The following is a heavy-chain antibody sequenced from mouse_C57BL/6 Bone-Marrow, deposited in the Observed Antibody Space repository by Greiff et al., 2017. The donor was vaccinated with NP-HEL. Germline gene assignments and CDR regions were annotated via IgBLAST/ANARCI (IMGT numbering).Heavy chain of an antibody. CDR3: ARSGPKIITTVVADY. CDR1: GYTFTSYW. V-gene: IGHV1-55*01. Sequence: VQLQQPGAELVKPGASVKMSCKASGYTFTSYWITWVKQRPGQGLEWIGDIYPGSGSTNYNEKFKSKATLTVDTSSSTAYMQLSSLTSEDSAVYYCARSGPKIITTVVADYWGQGTTLTVSS. D-gene: IGHD1-1*01. CDR2: IYPGSGST. J-gene: IGHJ2*01.